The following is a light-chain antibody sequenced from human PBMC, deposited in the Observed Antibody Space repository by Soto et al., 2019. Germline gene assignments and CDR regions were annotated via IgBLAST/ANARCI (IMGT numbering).Light chain of an antibody. CDR3: SSYRNSNTLV. J-gene: IGLJ1*01. Sequence: QSALTQPASVSGSPGQSITISCTGTNSDVGDYDYVSWCQQNPGKAPKLIIYEVSNRPSGVSNRFSGSKSGNTASLTVSGLQAEDEADYYCSSYRNSNTLVFGTGTKVTVL. CDR2: EVS. CDR1: NSDVGDYDY. V-gene: IGLV2-14*01.